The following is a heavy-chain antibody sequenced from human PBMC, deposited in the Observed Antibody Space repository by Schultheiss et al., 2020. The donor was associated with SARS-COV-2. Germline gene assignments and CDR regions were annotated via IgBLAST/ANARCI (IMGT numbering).Heavy chain of an antibody. CDR2: IIPIFGTA. V-gene: IGHV1-69*06. Sequence: SVKVSCKASGYTFTSYGISWVRQAPGQGLEWMGGIIPIFGTANYAQKFQGRVTITADKSTSTAYMELSSLRSEDTAVYFCARGGWSSSSYWMDYFDLWGQGTLVTVSS. CDR1: GYTFTSYG. CDR3: ARGGWSSSSYWMDYFDL. D-gene: IGHD6-13*01. J-gene: IGHJ4*02.